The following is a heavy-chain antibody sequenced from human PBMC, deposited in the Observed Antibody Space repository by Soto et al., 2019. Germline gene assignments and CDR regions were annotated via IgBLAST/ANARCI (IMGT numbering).Heavy chain of an antibody. CDR2: ISGYNGNT. CDR1: GYTFTIYG. D-gene: IGHD3-22*01. Sequence: QVQLVQSGAEVKKPGASVKVSCKASGYTFTIYGISWVRQAPGQGLEWMGWISGYNGNTDYAQNLKDRVTRTTDASTSSVYMELRSLRSDDTAVYYCARVDYYDSSGYYGYWGQGTLITGSS. V-gene: IGHV1-18*04. CDR3: ARVDYYDSSGYYGY. J-gene: IGHJ4*02.